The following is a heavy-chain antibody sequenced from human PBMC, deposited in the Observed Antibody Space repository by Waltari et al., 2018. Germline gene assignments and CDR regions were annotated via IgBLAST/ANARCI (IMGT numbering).Heavy chain of an antibody. CDR2: IIHSGST. CDR1: GGSFSGYY. J-gene: IGHJ6*03. V-gene: IGHV4-34*12. D-gene: IGHD3-3*01. CDR3: ARVTRDFWSGSYYMDV. Sequence: QVQLQQWGAGLLKPSETLSLTCAVYGGSFSGYYWSWIRQPPGKGRGWSGEIIHSGSTNYNRSLMSRVTISVDTSKNQFSLKLSSVTAADTAVYYCARVTRDFWSGSYYMDVWGKGTTVTISS.